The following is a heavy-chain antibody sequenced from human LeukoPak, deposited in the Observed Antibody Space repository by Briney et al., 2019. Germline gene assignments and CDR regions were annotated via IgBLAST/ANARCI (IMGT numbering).Heavy chain of an antibody. J-gene: IGHJ3*02. Sequence: GGSLRLSCAASGFTFSTYWMSWVRQAPGKGLEWVANIKQDGSEKYYVDSVKGRFTISRDNAKNSLYLQMNSLRAEDTAVYYCAMTLRDFWSGYPDAFDIWGQGTMVTVSS. V-gene: IGHV3-7*01. CDR2: IKQDGSEK. CDR1: GFTFSTYW. D-gene: IGHD3-3*01. CDR3: AMTLRDFWSGYPDAFDI.